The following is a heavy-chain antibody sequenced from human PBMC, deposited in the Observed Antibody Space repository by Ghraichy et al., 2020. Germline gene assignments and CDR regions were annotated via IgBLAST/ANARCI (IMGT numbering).Heavy chain of an antibody. V-gene: IGHV4-34*01. CDR3: ARTPASSGWYNYFDY. CDR2: INHSGST. J-gene: IGHJ4*02. Sequence: SQTLSITCAVYGGSFSGYYWSWIRQPPGKGLEWIGEINHSGSTNYNPSLKSRVTISVDTSKNQFSLKLSSVTAADTAVYYCARTPASSGWYNYFDYWGQGTLVTVSS. D-gene: IGHD6-19*01. CDR1: GGSFSGYY.